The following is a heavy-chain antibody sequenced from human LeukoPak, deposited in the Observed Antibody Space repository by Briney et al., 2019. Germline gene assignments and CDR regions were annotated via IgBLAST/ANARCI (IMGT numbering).Heavy chain of an antibody. D-gene: IGHD5-12*01. CDR3: ARDSMGGYDSYSDY. J-gene: IGHJ4*02. CDR2: ISSSSSSYI. CDR1: GFTFSSYS. V-gene: IGHV3-21*01. Sequence: GGSLRLSCAASGFTFSSYSMNWVRQAPGKGLEWVSSISSSSSSYIYYADSVKRRFTISRDDAKNSLYLQMNSLRAEDTAVYYCARDSMGGYDSYSDYWGQGTLVTVSS.